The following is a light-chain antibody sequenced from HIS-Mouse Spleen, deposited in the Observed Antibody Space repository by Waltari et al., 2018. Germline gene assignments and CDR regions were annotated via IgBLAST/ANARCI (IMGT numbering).Light chain of an antibody. Sequence: SYELTQPPSVSVSPGQTARITCSGDALPKKYAYWYQQKSGQAPVLVIYEDSKRPSGIHERFSGSSSGTMATLTISGAQVEDEADYYCQVWDSSSDHVVFGGGTKLTVL. CDR2: EDS. CDR3: QVWDSSSDHVV. J-gene: IGLJ2*01. CDR1: ALPKKY. V-gene: IGLV3-10*01.